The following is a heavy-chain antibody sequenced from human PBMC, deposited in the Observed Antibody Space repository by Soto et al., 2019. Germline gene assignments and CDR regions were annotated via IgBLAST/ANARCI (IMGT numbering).Heavy chain of an antibody. CDR3: AKTLYGGCDY. Sequence: PGGSLSYSCVAPVFTFRTYAMSWVRQAPGKGLEWVSGIGGNAVTTRYADSVKGRFTISRDNSKNTVYLQMNSLRVEDTAVYYCAKTLYGGCDYWGRGT. CDR1: VFTFRTYA. D-gene: IGHD5-12*01. J-gene: IGHJ4*02. V-gene: IGHV3-23*01. CDR2: IGGNAVTT.